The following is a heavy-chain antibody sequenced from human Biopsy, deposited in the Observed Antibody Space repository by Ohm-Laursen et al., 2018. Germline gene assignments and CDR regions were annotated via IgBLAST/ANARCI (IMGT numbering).Heavy chain of an antibody. CDR3: ATGIRTGWYYFDS. CDR2: FAPEDGAT. J-gene: IGHJ4*02. Sequence: ASVKVSCKASGYTFTTYGISWVRQAPGEGLEWLGGFAPEDGATFYAHKFQGRVTVTEDTSTDTAYMELNSLRSEDTAVYYCATGIRTGWYYFDSWGQGTLVTVSS. V-gene: IGHV1-24*01. CDR1: GYTFTTYG. D-gene: IGHD6-19*01.